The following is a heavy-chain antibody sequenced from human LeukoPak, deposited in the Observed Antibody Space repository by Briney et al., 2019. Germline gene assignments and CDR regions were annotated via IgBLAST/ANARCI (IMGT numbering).Heavy chain of an antibody. CDR3: ARPGATTGYSSGWYSY. CDR2: INPNSGGT. J-gene: IGHJ4*02. V-gene: IGHV1-2*02. CDR1: GYTFTNYG. Sequence: ASVKVSCKASGYTFTNYGITWVRQAPGQGLEWMGWINPNSGGTNYAQKFQGRVTMTRDTSISTAYMELSRLRSDDTAVYYCARPGATTGYSSGWYSYWGQGTLVTVSS. D-gene: IGHD6-19*01.